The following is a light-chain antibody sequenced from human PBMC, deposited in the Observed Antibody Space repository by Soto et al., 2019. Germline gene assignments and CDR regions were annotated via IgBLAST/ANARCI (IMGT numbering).Light chain of an antibody. J-gene: IGLJ1*01. CDR1: SSNIGAEYD. V-gene: IGLV1-40*01. Sequence: SVLTQPPSGSGAPGQRGAISFTGRSSNIGAEYDVHWYQQLPGTAPKRLIYGDNNRPSGVPDRFSGSKSGTSASLAIPGLQPEDEADYYCQSYDSSLTTFVFGTGTKVTVL. CDR2: GDN. CDR3: QSYDSSLTTFV.